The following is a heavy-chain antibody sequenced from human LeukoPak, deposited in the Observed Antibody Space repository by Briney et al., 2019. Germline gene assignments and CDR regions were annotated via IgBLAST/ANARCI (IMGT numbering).Heavy chain of an antibody. CDR3: ARSEANS. V-gene: IGHV3-21*06. CDR2: ITSSGSSL. J-gene: IGHJ4*02. CDR1: GFTFSNYS. Sequence: AGSLRLSCAASGFTFSNYSMNWVRQAPGKGLEWVSGITSSGSSLYYADSVKGRFTISRDNVKNSLYLQMNSLSADDTAVYSYARSEANSWGQGTLVTVSS.